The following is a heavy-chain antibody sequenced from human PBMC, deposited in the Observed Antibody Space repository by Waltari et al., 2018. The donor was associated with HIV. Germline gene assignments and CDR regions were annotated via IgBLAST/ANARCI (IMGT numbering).Heavy chain of an antibody. J-gene: IGHJ6*02. CDR3: ARDHRGNKLLYGMDV. CDR1: GGTFSSYA. Sequence: QVQLVQSGAEVKKPGSSVRVSCKVSGGTFSSYAINWVRQAPRQGLEWMGGISPTFGTANYAERFQGKVTITADEYTGTAYMDLSSLRSEDTAVYFCARDHRGNKLLYGMDVWGQGTTVTV. CDR2: ISPTFGTA. V-gene: IGHV1-69*01.